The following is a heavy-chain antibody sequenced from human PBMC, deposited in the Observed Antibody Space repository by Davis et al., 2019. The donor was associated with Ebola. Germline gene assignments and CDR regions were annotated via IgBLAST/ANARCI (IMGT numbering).Heavy chain of an antibody. CDR3: TTGLWFGASTFFDY. Sequence: PGGSLRLSCAASGFTFSSYGMHWVRQAPGKGLEWVAVISYDGSNKYYADSVKGRFTISRDNSKNTLYLQMDSLTVEDTAVYYCTTGLWFGASTFFDYWGQGTLVTVSS. CDR2: ISYDGSNK. J-gene: IGHJ4*02. V-gene: IGHV3-30*03. CDR1: GFTFSSYG. D-gene: IGHD3-10*01.